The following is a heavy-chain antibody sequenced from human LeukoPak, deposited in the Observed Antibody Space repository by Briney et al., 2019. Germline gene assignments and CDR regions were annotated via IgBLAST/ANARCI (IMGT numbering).Heavy chain of an antibody. CDR2: IIPIFGIA. CDR1: GGTFSSYA. J-gene: IGHJ5*02. D-gene: IGHD3-22*01. CDR3: ARDRDYYDSSGYYPGNWFDP. Sequence: SVKVSCKASGGTFSSYAISWVRQAPGQGLEWMGRIIPIFGIANYAQKFQGRVTITADKSTSTDYMELSSLRSEDTAVYYCARDRDYYDSSGYYPGNWFDPWGQGTLVTVSS. V-gene: IGHV1-69*04.